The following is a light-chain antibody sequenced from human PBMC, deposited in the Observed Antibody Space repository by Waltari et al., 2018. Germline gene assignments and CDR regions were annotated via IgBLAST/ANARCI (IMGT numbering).Light chain of an antibody. CDR2: DVS. Sequence: QSALTPPASVSGSPGQSISISFTRPSSDVGSHNYVFCYQQHPGKAPTLIIFDVSSRPSGVSSRFSGSKSGNTASLTISGLQGEDEAKYYCASYMSYSTLELFGGGTSLTVL. CDR1: SSDVGSHNY. J-gene: IGLJ3*02. CDR3: ASYMSYSTLEL. V-gene: IGLV2-14*03.